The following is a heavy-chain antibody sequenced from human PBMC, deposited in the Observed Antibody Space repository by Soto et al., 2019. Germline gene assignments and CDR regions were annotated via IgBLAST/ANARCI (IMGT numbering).Heavy chain of an antibody. J-gene: IGHJ4*02. V-gene: IGHV3-11*05. D-gene: IGHD5-12*01. Sequence: QVQLVESGGGLVKPGGSLRLSCAASGFTFSDYYMSWIRQAPGKGLEWVSYISSSSSYTNYADSVKGRFTISRDNAKNSLYLQMNSLRAEDTALYYCARDHHRYSGYDYVDYWGKGTLVTVSS. CDR3: ARDHHRYSGYDYVDY. CDR1: GFTFSDYY. CDR2: ISSSSSYT.